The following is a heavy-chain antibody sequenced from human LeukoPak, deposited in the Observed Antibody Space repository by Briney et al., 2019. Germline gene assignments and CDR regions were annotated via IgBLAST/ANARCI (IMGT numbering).Heavy chain of an antibody. CDR2: IYSGGST. CDR1: GFTVSSNY. Sequence: GGSLRLSCAASGFTVSSNYMSWVRQAPGKGLEWVSVIYSGGSTYYADSVKGRFTISGDNSKNTLYLQMNSLRAEDTAVYYCARAGQLVPFDYWGQGTLVTVSS. V-gene: IGHV3-53*01. CDR3: ARAGQLVPFDY. D-gene: IGHD6-6*01. J-gene: IGHJ4*02.